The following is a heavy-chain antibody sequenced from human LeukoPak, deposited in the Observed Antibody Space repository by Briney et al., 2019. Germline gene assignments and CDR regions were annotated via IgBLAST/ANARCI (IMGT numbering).Heavy chain of an antibody. J-gene: IGHJ4*02. CDR2: IYYSGST. Sequence: SETLSLTCTVSGGSISSYYWSWIRQPPGKGLEWIGYIYYSGSTNYNPSLKSRVTISVDTSKNQFSLKLSSVTAADTAVYYCARLQVGALDYWGQGTLVTVSS. CDR3: ARLQVGALDY. D-gene: IGHD1-26*01. V-gene: IGHV4-59*12. CDR1: GGSISSYY.